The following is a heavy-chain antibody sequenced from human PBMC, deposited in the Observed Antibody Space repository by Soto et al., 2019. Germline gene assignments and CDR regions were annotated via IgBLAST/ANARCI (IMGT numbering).Heavy chain of an antibody. CDR1: GDSISSSY. V-gene: IGHV4-59*01. Sequence: DTLSLTCTVSGDSISSSYWSWIRKPPGRGLEWIGDISYSGNTNYNPSLKSRVTLSVDTSKNQFSLKLRSVTVADTAVYYCARGQDEPKRWLTRPVWSDPCGQGSLVTVST. D-gene: IGHD6-19*01. CDR2: ISYSGNT. CDR3: ARGQDEPKRWLTRPVWSDP. J-gene: IGHJ5*02.